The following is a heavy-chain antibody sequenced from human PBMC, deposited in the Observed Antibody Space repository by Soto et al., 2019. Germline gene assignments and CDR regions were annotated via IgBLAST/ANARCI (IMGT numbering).Heavy chain of an antibody. CDR2: IKQDGSEK. D-gene: IGHD3-3*01. J-gene: IGHJ3*02. Sequence: LSLTCAASGFTFSSYWMSWVRQAPGKGLEWVANIKQDGSEKYYVDSVKGRFTISRDNAKNSLYLQMNSLRAGDTAVYYCARIDYDFWSGYYDAFDIWGQGTMVTVSS. V-gene: IGHV3-7*01. CDR3: ARIDYDFWSGYYDAFDI. CDR1: GFTFSSYW.